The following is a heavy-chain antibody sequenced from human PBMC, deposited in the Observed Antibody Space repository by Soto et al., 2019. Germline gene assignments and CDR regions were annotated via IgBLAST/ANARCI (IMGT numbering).Heavy chain of an antibody. J-gene: IGHJ3*02. CDR1: GYTLTELS. V-gene: IGHV1-24*01. CDR3: ATDYYDSSAPIAFDI. Sequence: GVSLKVSCKVSGYTLTELSMHWVRQAPGKGLEWMGGFDPEDGETIYAQKFQGRVTMTEDTSTDTAYMELSSLRSEDTAVYYCATDYYDSSAPIAFDIWGQGTMVTVSS. CDR2: FDPEDGET. D-gene: IGHD3-22*01.